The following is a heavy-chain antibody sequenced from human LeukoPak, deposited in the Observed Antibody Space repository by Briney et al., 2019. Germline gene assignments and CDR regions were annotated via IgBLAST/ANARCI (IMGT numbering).Heavy chain of an antibody. D-gene: IGHD5-18*01. Sequence: PSETLSLTCTVSGGSVSSGSYYWNWIRQPPGKGLEWIGYIYYSGSTNYNPSLKSRVTISVDTSKNQFSLKLSSVTAADTAVYYCARDQGSYGGFDYWGQGTLVTVSS. CDR3: ARDQGSYGGFDY. V-gene: IGHV4-61*01. CDR2: IYYSGST. CDR1: GGSVSSGSYY. J-gene: IGHJ4*02.